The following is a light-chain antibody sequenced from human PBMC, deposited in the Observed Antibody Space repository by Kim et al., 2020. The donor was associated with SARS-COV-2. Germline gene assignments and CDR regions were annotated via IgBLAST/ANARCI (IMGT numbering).Light chain of an antibody. V-gene: IGLV1-44*01. Sequence: PGQRVPIFCSGSISNIGSNTVTLYQQLPGAAPNLLIYGDDLRPPRVPDRFSGSKSGTSASLAISGLQSEDEADYYCATHDESQVVFGGGTQLTVL. CDR1: ISNIGSNT. J-gene: IGLJ3*02. CDR2: GDD. CDR3: ATHDESQVV.